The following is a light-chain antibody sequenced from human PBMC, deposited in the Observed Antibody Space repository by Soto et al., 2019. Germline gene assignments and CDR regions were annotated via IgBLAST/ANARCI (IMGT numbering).Light chain of an antibody. CDR3: SSYTNMNTRACV. CDR2: EVT. V-gene: IGLV2-14*01. Sequence: QSVLTQPASVSGSPGQSITISCTGTSGDIGSYNRVSWYQQHPGKAPKLIIYEVTDRPSGVSNRFSGSKSGNTASLTISGLQAEDEAEYYFSSYTNMNTRACVFGTGTKV. CDR1: SGDIGSYNR. J-gene: IGLJ1*01.